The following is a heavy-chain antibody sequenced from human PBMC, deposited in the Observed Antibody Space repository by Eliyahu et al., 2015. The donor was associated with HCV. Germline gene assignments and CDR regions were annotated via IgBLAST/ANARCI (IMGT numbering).Heavy chain of an antibody. CDR2: MYYSGST. Sequence: QLQLQESGPGLVKPSETLSLTCTVSGGSISXSTHYWAWIRQPPGKGLEWIGSMYYSGSTYYNPSLKSRVTISVDTSKNQFSLKLSSVTAADTAVYYCARQITVTTSFDYWGQGTLVTVSS. CDR3: ARQITVTTSFDY. CDR1: GGSISXSTHY. V-gene: IGHV4-39*01. J-gene: IGHJ4*02. D-gene: IGHD4-17*01.